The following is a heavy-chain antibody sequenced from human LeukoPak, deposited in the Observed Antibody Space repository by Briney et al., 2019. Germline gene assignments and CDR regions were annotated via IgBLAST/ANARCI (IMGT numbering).Heavy chain of an antibody. J-gene: IGHJ4*02. D-gene: IGHD6-13*01. CDR3: ARDMDSSSWSHFDY. Sequence: GGSLRLSCAASAFTFSRYGMHWVRQAPGKGLEWVAFIRYDGSNKYYADSVKGRFTISRDNSKNTLYLQMNSLRAEDTAVYYCARDMDSSSWSHFDYWGQGTLVTVSS. CDR1: AFTFSRYG. V-gene: IGHV3-30*02. CDR2: IRYDGSNK.